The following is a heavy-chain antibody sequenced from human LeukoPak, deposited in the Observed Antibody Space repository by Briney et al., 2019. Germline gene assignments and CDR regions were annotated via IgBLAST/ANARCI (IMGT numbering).Heavy chain of an antibody. Sequence: PSETLSLTCTVPGGSISSYYWSWIRQPPGKGLEWIGYIYYSGSTNYNPSLKSRVTISVDTSKNQFSLKLSSVTAADTAVYYCARSGYSSSWTLGYYYGMDVWGQGATVTVSS. J-gene: IGHJ6*02. D-gene: IGHD6-13*01. CDR3: ARSGYSSSWTLGYYYGMDV. V-gene: IGHV4-59*01. CDR1: GGSISSYY. CDR2: IYYSGST.